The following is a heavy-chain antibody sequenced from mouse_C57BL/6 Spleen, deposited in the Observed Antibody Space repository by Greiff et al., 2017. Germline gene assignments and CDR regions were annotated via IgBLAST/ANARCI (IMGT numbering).Heavy chain of an antibody. CDR2: IRNKANGYTT. CDR1: GFTFTAYY. CDR3: ARYGGTYYWDY. J-gene: IGHJ2*01. Sequence: EVMLVESGGGLVQPGGSLSLSCAASGFTFTAYYMSWVRQPPGKALEWLGFIRNKANGYTTEYSASLKGRFTISRENSQSILYLQMNALRAEDSATYYCARYGGTYYWDYWGQGTTLTVSS. D-gene: IGHD3-3*01. V-gene: IGHV7-3*01.